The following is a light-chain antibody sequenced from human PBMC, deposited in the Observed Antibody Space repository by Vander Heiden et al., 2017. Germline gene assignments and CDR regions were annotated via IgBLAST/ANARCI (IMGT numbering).Light chain of an antibody. J-gene: IGLJ1*01. Sequence: HSALTQPASVSGSPGQSVTISCSGTSNDVCGYNYVSWYQQHPGKAPKLIINDVTGRPSGVSHRFSGSKLDNTASLTISGLQAEDEADYYCSSYTRSNSYVFGTGTKVTV. V-gene: IGLV2-14*03. CDR3: SSYTRSNSYV. CDR1: SNDVCGYNY. CDR2: DVT.